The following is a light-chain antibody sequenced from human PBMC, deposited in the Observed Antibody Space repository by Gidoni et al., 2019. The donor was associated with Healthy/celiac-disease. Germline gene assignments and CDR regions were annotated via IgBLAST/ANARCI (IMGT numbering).Light chain of an antibody. CDR3: QQSYSTLVFA. J-gene: IGKJ3*01. CDR2: AAS. CDR1: QSISSY. Sequence: DIQMTQSPSSLSASVGDRVTITCRASQSISSYLNWYQQKPGKAPKLLIYAASSLQSGVPSRFSGSGSGTHFTLTISSLQPEDFATYYCQQSYSTLVFAFXPXTKVDIK. V-gene: IGKV1-39*01.